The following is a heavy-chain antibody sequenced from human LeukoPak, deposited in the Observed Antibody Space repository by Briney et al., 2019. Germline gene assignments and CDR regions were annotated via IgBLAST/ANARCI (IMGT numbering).Heavy chain of an antibody. V-gene: IGHV4-59*12. CDR2: IYHSGST. J-gene: IGHJ4*02. CDR3: ARVTTGWVDY. Sequence: SETLSLTCTVSGGSISSYYWSWIRQPPGKGLEWIGYIYHSGSTYYNPSLKSRVTISVDRSKNQFSLKLSSVTAADTAVYYCARVTTGWVDYWGQGTLVTVSS. CDR1: GGSISSYY. D-gene: IGHD1-1*01.